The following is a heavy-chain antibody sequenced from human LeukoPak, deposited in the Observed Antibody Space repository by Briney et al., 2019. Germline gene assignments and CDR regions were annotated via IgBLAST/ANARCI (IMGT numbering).Heavy chain of an antibody. V-gene: IGHV1-24*01. J-gene: IGHJ6*03. Sequence: ASVKVSCKVSGYTLTELSMHWVRQAPGKGLEWMGDFDPEDGETIYAQKFQGRVTMTEDTSTDTAYMELSSLRSEDTAVYYCASMGSDILTGYQYYYYYYMDVWGKGTTVTVSS. D-gene: IGHD3-9*01. CDR3: ASMGSDILTGYQYYYYYYMDV. CDR1: GYTLTELS. CDR2: FDPEDGET.